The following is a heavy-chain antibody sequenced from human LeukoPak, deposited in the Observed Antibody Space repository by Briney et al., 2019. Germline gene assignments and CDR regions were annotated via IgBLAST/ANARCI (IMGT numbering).Heavy chain of an antibody. V-gene: IGHV3-23*01. CDR1: GFTFSSYA. Sequence: GGSLRLSCAVSGFTFSSYAMSWVRQAPGKGLEWVSAISGSGGSTYYADSVKGRFTISRDNSKNTLYLQMNSLRAEDTAVYYCAKVTVVPAATPAEYFQHWGQGTLVTVSS. D-gene: IGHD2-2*01. CDR2: ISGSGGST. CDR3: AKVTVVPAATPAEYFQH. J-gene: IGHJ1*01.